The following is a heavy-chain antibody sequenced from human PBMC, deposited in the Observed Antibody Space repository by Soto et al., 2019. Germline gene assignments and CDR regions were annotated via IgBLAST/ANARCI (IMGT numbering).Heavy chain of an antibody. CDR3: ARGRDGDY. J-gene: IGHJ4*02. V-gene: IGHV1-18*01. CDR2: ISAHNGNT. D-gene: IGHD6-6*01. CDR1: GYTFTSYG. Sequence: GASVKVSCKASGYTFTSYGITWVRQAPGQGLEWMGWISAHNGNTDYAQKLQGRVIVTRDTSTSTAYMELRSLISDDTAVYYCARGRDGDYWGQGALVTVSS.